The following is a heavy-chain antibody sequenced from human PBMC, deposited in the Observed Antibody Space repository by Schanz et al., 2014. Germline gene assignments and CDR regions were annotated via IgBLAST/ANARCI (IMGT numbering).Heavy chain of an antibody. J-gene: IGHJ4*02. CDR3: ARSVGMVRRYFDS. CDR1: GGSISNANW. V-gene: IGHV4-4*02. D-gene: IGHD5-18*01. Sequence: QVQLQESGPGLVKPSGTLSLTCAVSGGSISNANWWSWVRQPPGKGLQWIGEVYHSGATNYNPSLKSRVTISLDVSKNQFSLRLNSVTAADTAVYYCARSVGMVRRYFDSWGQGNLVTVSS. CDR2: VYHSGAT.